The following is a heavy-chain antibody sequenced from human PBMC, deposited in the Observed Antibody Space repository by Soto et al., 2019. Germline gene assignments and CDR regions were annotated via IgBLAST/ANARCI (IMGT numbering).Heavy chain of an antibody. CDR1: GYSFTSCG. J-gene: IGHJ4*02. Sequence: GPSAEVSWKACGYSFTSCGRRWVRQAPGQGLEWMGWISAYNGNTNYAQKLQGRVTMTTDTSTSTAYMELRSLRSDDTAVYYCARDSLGPAAIQYYDSGSYYKRDYWGQATLVTLSS. D-gene: IGHD3-10*01. CDR2: ISAYNGNT. V-gene: IGHV1-18*04. CDR3: ARDSLGPAAIQYYDSGSYYKRDY.